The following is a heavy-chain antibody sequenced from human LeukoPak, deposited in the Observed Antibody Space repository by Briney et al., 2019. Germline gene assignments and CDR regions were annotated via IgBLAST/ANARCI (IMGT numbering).Heavy chain of an antibody. CDR2: IKQDGSEK. D-gene: IGHD3-9*01. J-gene: IGHJ4*02. CDR3: ARHNPPNDWLFDY. Sequence: PGGSLRLSCAASGFTFSSYWMSWVRQAPGKGLEWVANIKQDGSEKYYVDSVKGRFTISRDNAKNSLYLQMNSLRAEDTAVYYCARHNPPNDWLFDYWGQGTLVTVSS. V-gene: IGHV3-7*01. CDR1: GFTFSSYW.